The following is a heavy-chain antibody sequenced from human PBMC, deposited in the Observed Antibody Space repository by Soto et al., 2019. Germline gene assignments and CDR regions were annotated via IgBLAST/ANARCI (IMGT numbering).Heavy chain of an antibody. J-gene: IGHJ4*02. CDR1: GGTFSTYS. D-gene: IGHD1-26*01. CDR2: IIPIFGTA. V-gene: IGHV1-69*06. Sequence: QVQLVQSGAEVKKPGSSVKVSCQTSGGTFSTYSIVWVRQAPGEGLEWMGGIIPIFGTANYAQKFQDRVTITADKSTNTAFMELSSLKSEDTAMYYCASSSGNNYGVGTNYYFDYGGQGTLVTVSS. CDR3: ASSSGNNYGVGTNYYFDY.